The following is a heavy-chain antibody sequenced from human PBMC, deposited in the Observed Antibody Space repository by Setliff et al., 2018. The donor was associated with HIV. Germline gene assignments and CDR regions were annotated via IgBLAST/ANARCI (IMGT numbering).Heavy chain of an antibody. D-gene: IGHD3-10*01. CDR2: INHSGST. CDR3: ARGAELLWFGELHNIPYFDY. CDR1: GGSFNGYS. J-gene: IGHJ4*02. V-gene: IGHV4-34*01. Sequence: SETLSLTCAVYGGSFNGYSWTWIRQPPGKGLEWIGGINHSGSTNYNPSLKSRVTISVDTSKSQFSLRLNSVTATDTALYYCARGAELLWFGELHNIPYFDYWGQGTLVTVSS.